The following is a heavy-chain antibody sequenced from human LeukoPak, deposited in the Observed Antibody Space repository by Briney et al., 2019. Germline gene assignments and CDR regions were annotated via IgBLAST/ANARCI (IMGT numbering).Heavy chain of an antibody. V-gene: IGHV1-46*01. CDR1: GYTFTNYY. Sequence: ASVKVSCKASGYTFTNYYIHWARQAPGQGLECMGIINPSGVSTSYAQKFQGRVTITADESTSTAYMELSSLRSEDTAVYYCARDARHRYCSSTSCYRGWLDPWGQGTLVTVSS. J-gene: IGHJ5*02. CDR2: INPSGVST. D-gene: IGHD2-2*01. CDR3: ARDARHRYCSSTSCYRGWLDP.